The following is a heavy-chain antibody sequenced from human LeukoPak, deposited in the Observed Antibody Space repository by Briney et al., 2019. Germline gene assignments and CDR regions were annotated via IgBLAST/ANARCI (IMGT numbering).Heavy chain of an antibody. CDR1: GFTVDSNY. CDR3: AKDRLLFDY. Sequence: GGSLRLSCAASGFTVDSNYLSWVRQAPGKGLEWVSTIYTGGNTYYADSVKGRFTISRDNSKNTLYLQMNSLRAEDTAVYYCAKDRLLFDYWGQGTLVTVSS. CDR2: IYTGGNT. D-gene: IGHD2/OR15-2a*01. J-gene: IGHJ4*02. V-gene: IGHV3-53*01.